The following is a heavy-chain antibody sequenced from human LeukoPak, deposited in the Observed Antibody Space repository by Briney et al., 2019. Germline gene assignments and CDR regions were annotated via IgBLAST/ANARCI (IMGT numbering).Heavy chain of an antibody. V-gene: IGHV1-2*02. CDR1: GYTFTCYY. CDR2: INPNSGDT. J-gene: IGHJ4*02. D-gene: IGHD2-15*01. CDR3: AFCSGDNCYRFDY. Sequence: ASVKVSCKASGYTFTCYYMHWVRQAPGQGREWMGWINPNSGDTRYAQKFQGRVTMTSDTSISTAYMELSRLTSDDTAVFYCAFCSGDNCYRFDYWGQGTLVTVSS.